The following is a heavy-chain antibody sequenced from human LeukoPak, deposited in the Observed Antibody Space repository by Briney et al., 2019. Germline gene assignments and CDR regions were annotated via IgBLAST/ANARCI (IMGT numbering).Heavy chain of an antibody. Sequence: PGGSLRLSCAASGFTFSIYSIIWVRQAPGEGVEWVSYISSSSSSIYYSDSVKGRFTISRDNAKNSLYLQMNSLRDEDTAAYYCARDTDYGSSSDWFDPWGQGTLVTVSS. CDR2: ISSSSSSI. J-gene: IGHJ5*02. V-gene: IGHV3-48*02. CDR3: ARDTDYGSSSDWFDP. CDR1: GFTFSIYS. D-gene: IGHD4-23*01.